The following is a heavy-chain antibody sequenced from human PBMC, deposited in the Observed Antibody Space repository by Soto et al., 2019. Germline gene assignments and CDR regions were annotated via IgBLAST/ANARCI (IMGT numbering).Heavy chain of an antibody. Sequence: PGGSLRLSCAASGFTFSSYAMHWVRQAPGKGLEWVAVISYDGSNKYYADSVKGRFTISRDNSKNTLYLQMNSLRAEDTAVYYSAKDYGYCSGGSCYSSGWFDPWGQGTLVTVSS. J-gene: IGHJ5*02. CDR2: ISYDGSNK. V-gene: IGHV3-30-3*01. D-gene: IGHD2-15*01. CDR1: GFTFSSYA. CDR3: AKDYGYCSGGSCYSSGWFDP.